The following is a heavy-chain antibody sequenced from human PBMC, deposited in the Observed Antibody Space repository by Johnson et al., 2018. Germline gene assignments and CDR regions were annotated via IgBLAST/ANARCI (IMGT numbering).Heavy chain of an antibody. CDR3: AGHSSWTGNYYYYGMDV. D-gene: IGHD6-13*01. CDR1: GGSISSYY. J-gene: IGHJ6*02. V-gene: IGHV4-59*01. Sequence: QVQLQESGPGLVKPSETLSLTCTVSGGSISSYYWSWIRQPPGKGLEWIGYIYYSGSTNYNPSLKSRVTIPVDTSKNQFSLKLGSVTAADTAVYYCAGHSSWTGNYYYYGMDVWGQGTTVTVSS. CDR2: IYYSGST.